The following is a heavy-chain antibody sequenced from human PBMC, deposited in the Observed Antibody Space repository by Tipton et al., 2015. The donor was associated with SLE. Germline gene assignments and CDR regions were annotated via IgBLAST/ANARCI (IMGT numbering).Heavy chain of an antibody. J-gene: IGHJ4*02. CDR3: ARVSPLRFLEWFLDY. V-gene: IGHV3-48*01. D-gene: IGHD3-3*01. Sequence: SLRLSCAASKFTFSTYGMNWVRQSPGKGLEWVSYISTSSSNIYYADSVKGRFTISRDNAKNSLYLQMNSLRAEDTAVYYCARVSPLRFLEWFLDYWGQGTLVTVSS. CDR1: KFTFSTYG. CDR2: ISTSSSNI.